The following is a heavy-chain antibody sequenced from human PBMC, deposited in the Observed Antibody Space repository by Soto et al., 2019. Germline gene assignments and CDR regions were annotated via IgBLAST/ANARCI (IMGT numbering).Heavy chain of an antibody. CDR3: ARGLRLAQGDFNWFDP. J-gene: IGHJ5*02. D-gene: IGHD3-16*01. CDR2: ISYDGSNK. CDR1: GFTFSSYA. V-gene: IGHV3-30-3*01. Sequence: QVQLVESGGGVVQPGRSLRLSCVASGFTFSSYAMHWVRQAPGKGLEWVAVISYDGSNKYYADSVKGRFTISRDNSKNTLYLQMNSLRAEDTAVYYCARGLRLAQGDFNWFDPWGQGTLVTVSS.